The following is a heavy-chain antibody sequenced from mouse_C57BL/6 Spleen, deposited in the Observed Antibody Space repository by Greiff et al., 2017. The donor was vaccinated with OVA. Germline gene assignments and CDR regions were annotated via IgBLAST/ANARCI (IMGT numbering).Heavy chain of an antibody. D-gene: IGHD2-5*01. CDR3: ARGGYSNYVGYAMDY. J-gene: IGHJ4*01. V-gene: IGHV1-69*01. CDR1: GYTFTSYW. Sequence: QVHVKQPGAELVMPGASVKLSCKASGYTFTSYWMHWVKQRPGQGLEWIGEIDPSDSYTNYNQKFKGKSTLTVDKSSSTAYMQLSSLTSEDSAVYYCARGGYSNYVGYAMDYWGQGTSVTVSS. CDR2: IDPSDSYT.